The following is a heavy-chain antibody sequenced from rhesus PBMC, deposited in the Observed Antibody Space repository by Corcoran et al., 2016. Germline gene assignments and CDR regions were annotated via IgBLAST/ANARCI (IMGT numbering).Heavy chain of an antibody. J-gene: IGHJ4*01. Sequence: EVQLVESGGGLVQHVGSLRLSCAAYGFPCSNLGMSWVRQVPGKGLEWVSYISSGGDNTYYADSVKCRFTISRDNSKNTVSLQMNSLRAEDTAVYYCIKAWVIDYWGQGVLVTVSS. CDR2: ISSGGDNT. CDR3: IKAWVIDY. V-gene: IGHV3S5*01. CDR1: GFPCSNLG. D-gene: IGHD5-24*01.